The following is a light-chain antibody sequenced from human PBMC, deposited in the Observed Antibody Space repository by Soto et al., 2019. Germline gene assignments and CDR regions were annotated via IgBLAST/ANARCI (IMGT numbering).Light chain of an antibody. V-gene: IGLV3-25*03. CDR2: KDS. Sequence: SYELTQPPSVSVSPGQTARITCSGDALPKQYAYWYQQKPGKAPVLVIYKDSERPSGIPERFSGSSSGTTVTLTISGVQAEDEADYYCQSADSSGTYKVFGTGTKVTVL. CDR1: ALPKQY. CDR3: QSADSSGTYKV. J-gene: IGLJ1*01.